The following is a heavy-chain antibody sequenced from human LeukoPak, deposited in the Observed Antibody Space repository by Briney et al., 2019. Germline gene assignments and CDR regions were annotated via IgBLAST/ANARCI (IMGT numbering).Heavy chain of an antibody. V-gene: IGHV3-9*01. CDR1: GFTFDDYA. CDR3: AKATGYHYDSSGIDY. Sequence: GRSLRLSCAASGFTFDDYAMHWVRQAPGKGLEWVSGISWSSGSIGYADSVKGRFTISRDNAKNSLYLQMNSLRDEDTALYYCAKATGYHYDSSGIDYWGQGTLVTVSS. D-gene: IGHD3-22*01. CDR2: ISWSSGSI. J-gene: IGHJ4*02.